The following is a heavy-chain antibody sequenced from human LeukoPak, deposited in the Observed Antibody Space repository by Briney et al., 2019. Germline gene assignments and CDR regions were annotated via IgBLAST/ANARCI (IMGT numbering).Heavy chain of an antibody. Sequence: GGSLRLSCAASGFTLSSYEMNWVRQAPGKGLEWVPYISSSGSTIYYADSVKGRFTISRDNAKNSLYLQMNSLRAEDTAVYYCASSMIVVVIYAFDIWGQGTMVTVSS. CDR2: ISSSGSTI. D-gene: IGHD3-22*01. CDR1: GFTLSSYE. V-gene: IGHV3-48*03. J-gene: IGHJ3*02. CDR3: ASSMIVVVIYAFDI.